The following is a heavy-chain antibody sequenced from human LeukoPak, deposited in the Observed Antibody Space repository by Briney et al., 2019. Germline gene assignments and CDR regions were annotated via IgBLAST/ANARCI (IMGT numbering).Heavy chain of an antibody. CDR2: ISYSGSP. D-gene: IGHD1-26*01. CDR3: ARPSSSGSYYY. Sequence: SETLSLTCTVSGDSISSSGHGWGWLRQPPGEGLEWIGSISYSGSPSYNPSLKSRVTISVDTSKNQLSLRLSSVTAADTAVYYCARPSSSGSYYYWGQGTLVTVS. V-gene: IGHV4-39*01. J-gene: IGHJ4*02. CDR1: GDSISSSGHG.